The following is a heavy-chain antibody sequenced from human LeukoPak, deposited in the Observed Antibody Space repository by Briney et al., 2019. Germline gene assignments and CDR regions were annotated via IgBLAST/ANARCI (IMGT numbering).Heavy chain of an antibody. Sequence: GGSLRLSCAASGFTFSSYGMHWVRQAPGKGLEWVAVIWYDGSNKYYADSVKGRFTISRHNSKNTLYLQMNSLRAEDTAVYYCARGAYQPLHWGQGTLVTVSS. CDR1: GFTFSSYG. V-gene: IGHV3-33*01. D-gene: IGHD2-2*01. J-gene: IGHJ4*02. CDR3: ARGAYQPLH. CDR2: IWYDGSNK.